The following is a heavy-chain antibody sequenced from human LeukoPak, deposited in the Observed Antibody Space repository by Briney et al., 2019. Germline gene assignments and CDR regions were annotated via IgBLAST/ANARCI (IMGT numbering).Heavy chain of an antibody. CDR2: IYPGDSDT. Sequence: GESLKISCKASGYSFSSFWIGWVRQMPGKGLEWMGIIYPGDSDTRYSPSFQGRVTISADKSISTTYLQWSSLKASDTAIYYCARGTYYDLLTGYFAYWGQGTPVTVSS. CDR3: ARGTYYDLLTGYFAY. V-gene: IGHV5-51*01. J-gene: IGHJ4*02. CDR1: GYSFSSFW. D-gene: IGHD3-9*01.